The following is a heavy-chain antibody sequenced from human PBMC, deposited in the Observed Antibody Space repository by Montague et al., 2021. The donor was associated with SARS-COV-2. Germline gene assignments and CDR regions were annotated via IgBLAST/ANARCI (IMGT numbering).Heavy chain of an antibody. CDR2: ISNGGRT. CDR3: ARHRRYDVVTYYPDF. V-gene: IGHV4-39*01. J-gene: IGHJ4*02. CDR1: GGPSDSDNFF. Sequence: SETLSLTCSVTGGPSDSDNFFWGWIRQPPGKRLEWIGVISNGGRTFDNPSLKSRVTISVHTSRNQLSLNVKSVTAANTAVYYCARHRRYDVVTYYPDFWGQGILVTVSS. D-gene: IGHD3-9*01.